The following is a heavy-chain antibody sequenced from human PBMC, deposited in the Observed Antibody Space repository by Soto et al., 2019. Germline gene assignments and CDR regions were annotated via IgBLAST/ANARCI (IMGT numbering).Heavy chain of an antibody. V-gene: IGHV5-51*01. CDR3: ASSVLVTSTMNYFDL. CDR2: IYPDDSDT. CDR1: GYSFSNFW. Sequence: KMSCEASGYSFSNFWIAWVRQMPGEGLEWLGIIYPDDSDTRYSPSFLGQVTISADKSIKTTYLQWSSLKASDTAIYFCASSVLVTSTMNYFDLWGQGTLVTVSS. D-gene: IGHD2-8*02. J-gene: IGHJ4*02.